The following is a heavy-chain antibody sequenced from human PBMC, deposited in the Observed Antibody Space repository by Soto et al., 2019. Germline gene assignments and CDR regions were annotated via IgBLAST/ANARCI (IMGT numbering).Heavy chain of an antibody. J-gene: IGHJ4*02. Sequence: PGGSLRLSCAASGFTFSSYSMNWVRQAPGKGLEWVSSISSSSSYIYYADSVKGRFTIPRDNAKNSLYLQMNSLRAEDTAVYYCARGPNLAVAAHWGQGTLVTVSS. D-gene: IGHD6-19*01. CDR2: ISSSSSYI. CDR3: ARGPNLAVAAH. V-gene: IGHV3-21*01. CDR1: GFTFSSYS.